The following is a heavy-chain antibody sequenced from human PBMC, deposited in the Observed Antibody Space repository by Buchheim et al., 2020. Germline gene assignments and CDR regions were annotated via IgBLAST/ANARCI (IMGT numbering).Heavy chain of an antibody. CDR1: GGPISSSNW. Sequence: QVQLQESGPGLVKPSGPLSLPCAVSGGPISSSNWWSWVRQPPGKGLEWIGEIYHSGSTNYNPSLKNRVTTPVDKSKNQFFLKLSSVTAANTAVYYCAVPPIPYDSSGYSLGYWGQGTL. V-gene: IGHV4-4*02. CDR2: IYHSGST. J-gene: IGHJ4*02. CDR3: AVPPIPYDSSGYSLGY. D-gene: IGHD3-22*01.